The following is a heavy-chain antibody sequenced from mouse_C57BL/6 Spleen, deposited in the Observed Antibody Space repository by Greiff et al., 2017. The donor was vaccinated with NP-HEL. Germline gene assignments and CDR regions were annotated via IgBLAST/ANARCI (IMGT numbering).Heavy chain of an antibody. V-gene: IGHV1-82*01. Sequence: VKLQQSGPELVKPGASVKISCKASGYAFSSSWMNWVKQRPGKGLEWIGRIYPGDGDTNYNGKFKGKATLTADKSSSTAYMQLSSLTSEDSAVYFCAREDGWWYFDVWGTGTTVTVSS. J-gene: IGHJ1*03. CDR1: GYAFSSSW. CDR3: AREDGWWYFDV. D-gene: IGHD2-3*01. CDR2: IYPGDGDT.